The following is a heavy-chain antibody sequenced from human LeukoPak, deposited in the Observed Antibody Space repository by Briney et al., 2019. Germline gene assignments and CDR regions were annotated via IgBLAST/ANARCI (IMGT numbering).Heavy chain of an antibody. V-gene: IGHV4-38-2*02. CDR3: ARDSYDFWSGYSRYYYMDV. CDR1: GYSISSGYY. D-gene: IGHD3-3*01. CDR2: IYHSGST. J-gene: IGHJ6*03. Sequence: SETLSLTCTVSGYSISSGYYWGWIRQPPGKGLEWIGSIYHSGSTYYNPSLKSRVTISVDTSKNQFSLKLSSVTAADTAVYYCARDSYDFWSGYSRYYYMDVWGKGTTVTVSS.